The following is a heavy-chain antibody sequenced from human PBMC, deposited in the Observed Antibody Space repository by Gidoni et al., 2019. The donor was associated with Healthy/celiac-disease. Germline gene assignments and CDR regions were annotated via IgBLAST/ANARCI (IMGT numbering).Heavy chain of an antibody. CDR1: GYTFTSYG. Sequence: QVQLVESGAEVKKPGASVKVSCQASGYTFTSYGISWVRPAPGQGLEWMGGISAYTGNTNYAQKLRGKVTMTTDTATSTAYMGLRSLRSDDTAVYYGSRVDTVTTSFDYWGQGTLVTVSS. V-gene: IGHV1-18*04. J-gene: IGHJ4*02. CDR3: SRVDTVTTSFDY. D-gene: IGHD4-17*01. CDR2: ISAYTGNT.